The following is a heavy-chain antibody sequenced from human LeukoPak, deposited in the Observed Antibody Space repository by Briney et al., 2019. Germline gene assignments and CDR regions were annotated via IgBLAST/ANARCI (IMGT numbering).Heavy chain of an antibody. CDR1: GGSFSGYY. Sequence: ASETLSLTCAVYGGSFSGYYWSWIRQPPGKGLEWIGEINHSGSTNYNPSLKSRVTISVDTSKNQFSLKLSPVTAADTAVYYCARGYYYYGMDVWGQGTTVTVSS. CDR2: INHSGST. CDR3: ARGYYYYGMDV. J-gene: IGHJ6*02. V-gene: IGHV4-34*01.